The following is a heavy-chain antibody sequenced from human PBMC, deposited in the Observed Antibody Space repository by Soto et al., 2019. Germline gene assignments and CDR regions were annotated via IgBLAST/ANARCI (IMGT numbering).Heavy chain of an antibody. D-gene: IGHD2-15*01. CDR1: GFTFSNYW. CDR2: IKQDGGEN. J-gene: IGHJ4*02. V-gene: IGHV3-7*01. CDR3: ARDTGDIEVVPATT. Sequence: GGSLRLSCAASGFTFSNYWMSWVRQAPGKGLEWVANIKQDGGENYYVDSVKGRFTNSGVNTKNSFYLQMNRLRDEDTAVYYCARDTGDIEVVPATTWGQGTLVTVSS.